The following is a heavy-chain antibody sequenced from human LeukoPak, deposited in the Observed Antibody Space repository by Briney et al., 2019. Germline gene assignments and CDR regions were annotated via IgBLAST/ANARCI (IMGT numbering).Heavy chain of an antibody. CDR1: GFTFSSDA. CDR3: AKGSSLTGLYYYYSYYMDV. V-gene: IGHV3-23*01. D-gene: IGHD3-10*01. CDR2: ISGSGGST. J-gene: IGHJ6*03. Sequence: GGSLRLSCAASGFTFSSDAMSWVRQAPGKGLEWVSSISGSGGSTYYADSVKGRFTISRDNSKNTLYLQMNSLRAEDTAVYYCAKGSSLTGLYYYYSYYMDVWGKGTTVTVSS.